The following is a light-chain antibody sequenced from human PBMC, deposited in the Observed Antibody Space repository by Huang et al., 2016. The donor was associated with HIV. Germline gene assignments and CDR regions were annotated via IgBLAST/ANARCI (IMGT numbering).Light chain of an antibody. Sequence: DIVLTQSPGTLSLSQGARAALSCRASQNITNNYLAWYQHSSGQAPRLLIYGASNRAMGIPDRFSGSGSGTDFTLIINRLEPQDSAVYYCQQYLSSPLTCGGGTNVEIK. J-gene: IGKJ4*01. V-gene: IGKV3-20*01. CDR1: QNITNNY. CDR2: GAS. CDR3: QQYLSSPLT.